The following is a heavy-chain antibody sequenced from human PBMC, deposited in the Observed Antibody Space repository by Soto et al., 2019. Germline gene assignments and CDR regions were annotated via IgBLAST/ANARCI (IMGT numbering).Heavy chain of an antibody. Sequence: EVKLVESGGDLVQPGGSLRLSCAASGFTFSTYSMNWVRQAPGKGLEWVSCISSRSYTIYYVDSVKGRFTISRDNTTKSHYPQMNSLRDEDTAVYYCARGGSSSDNGMDVWGQGTTVTVSS. CDR1: GFTFSTYS. CDR2: ISSRSYTI. J-gene: IGHJ6*02. CDR3: ARGGSSSDNGMDV. V-gene: IGHV3-48*02. D-gene: IGHD6-6*01.